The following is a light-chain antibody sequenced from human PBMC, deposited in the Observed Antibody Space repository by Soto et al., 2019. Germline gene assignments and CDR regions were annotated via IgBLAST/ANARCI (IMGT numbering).Light chain of an antibody. CDR1: QSVSSY. CDR2: GAS. CDR3: QHRGKWPRT. J-gene: IGKJ2*01. V-gene: IGKV3-11*01. Sequence: EIVLTQSPATLSLSPGERATLSCRASQSVSSYLAWYQQKPGQAPRLLIYGASNRATGIPARFSGSGSGTDFSLTISSLGSEDFAVYYCQHRGKWPRTFGQGTKLEIK.